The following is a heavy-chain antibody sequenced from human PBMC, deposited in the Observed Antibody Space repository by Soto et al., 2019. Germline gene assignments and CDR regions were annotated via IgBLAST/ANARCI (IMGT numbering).Heavy chain of an antibody. CDR1: GGTFSSYT. Sequence: SVKVSCKASGGTFSSYTISWVRQAPGQGLEWMGRIIPILGIANYAQKFQGRVTITADKSTSTAYMELSSLRSEDTAVYYCARDITMVRGVTTAGYAFDIWGQGTMVTVSS. D-gene: IGHD3-10*01. CDR2: IIPILGIA. V-gene: IGHV1-69*04. J-gene: IGHJ3*02. CDR3: ARDITMVRGVTTAGYAFDI.